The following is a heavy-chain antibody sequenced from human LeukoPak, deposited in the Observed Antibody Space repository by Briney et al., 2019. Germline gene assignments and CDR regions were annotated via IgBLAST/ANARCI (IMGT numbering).Heavy chain of an antibody. V-gene: IGHV4-39*01. D-gene: IGHD1-1*01. Sequence: PSETLSLTCTVSGGSISSSSYYWGWIRQPPGKGLEWIGSIYYSGSTYYNPSLKSRVTISVDTSKNQFSLKLSSVTAADTAVYYCARWKGTADFDYWGQGTLVTVSS. CDR2: IYYSGST. CDR1: GGSISSSSYY. CDR3: ARWKGTADFDY. J-gene: IGHJ4*02.